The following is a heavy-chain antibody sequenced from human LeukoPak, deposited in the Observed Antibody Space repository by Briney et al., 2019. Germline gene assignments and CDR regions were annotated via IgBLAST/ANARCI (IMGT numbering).Heavy chain of an antibody. Sequence: PGGYLRLSCAASGFTFSSYGMHWVRQAPGKGLEWVAVIWYDGSNKYYADSVKGRFTISRDNSKNTLYLQMNSLRAEDTAVYYCARDPSIAVAAMFDYWGQGTLVTVSS. CDR2: IWYDGSNK. J-gene: IGHJ4*02. CDR1: GFTFSSYG. V-gene: IGHV3-33*01. CDR3: ARDPSIAVAAMFDY. D-gene: IGHD6-19*01.